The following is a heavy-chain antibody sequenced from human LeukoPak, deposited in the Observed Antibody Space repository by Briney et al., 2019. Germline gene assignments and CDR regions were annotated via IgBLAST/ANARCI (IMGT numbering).Heavy chain of an antibody. Sequence: PGGSLRLSCAASGFTVNNNYMSWVRPAPGKGLEWVANIKEDGTETYYVDSVKGRFTISRDNAKNSLYLQMNSLRVEDTAVYYCAKEGRSLQTYWGQGTLVTVSS. CDR2: IKEDGTET. J-gene: IGHJ4*02. CDR1: GFTVNNNY. D-gene: IGHD5-24*01. CDR3: AKEGRSLQTY. V-gene: IGHV3-7*03.